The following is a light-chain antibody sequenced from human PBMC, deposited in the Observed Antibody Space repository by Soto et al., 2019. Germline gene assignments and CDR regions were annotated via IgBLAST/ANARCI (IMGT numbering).Light chain of an antibody. CDR3: LQDYTYPCT. V-gene: IGKV1-6*01. J-gene: IGKJ1*01. CDR1: QYIRHD. CDR2: TAS. Sequence: AIQMTQSPSSLSASVGDRVTITCRASQYIRHDLGWYQQKPGKAPKLLIYTASTLESGVPSRFSGSGSGTDFSLTITSLQPEDFATYYCLQDYTYPCTFDQGTKMEIK.